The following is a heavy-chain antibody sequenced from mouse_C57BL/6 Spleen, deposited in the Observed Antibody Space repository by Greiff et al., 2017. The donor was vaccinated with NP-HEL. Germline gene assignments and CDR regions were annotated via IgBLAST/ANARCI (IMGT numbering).Heavy chain of an antibody. D-gene: IGHD1-1*01. V-gene: IGHV10-1*01. CDR1: GFSFNTYA. J-gene: IGHJ4*01. Sequence: EAGGGLVQPKGSLKLSCAASGFSFNTYAMNWVRQAPGKGLEWVARIRSKSNNYATYYADSVKDRFTISRDDSESMLYLQMNNLKTEDTAMYYCVRHGHYYGSTSYAMDYWGQGTSVTVSS. CDR2: IRSKSNNYAT. CDR3: VRHGHYYGSTSYAMDY.